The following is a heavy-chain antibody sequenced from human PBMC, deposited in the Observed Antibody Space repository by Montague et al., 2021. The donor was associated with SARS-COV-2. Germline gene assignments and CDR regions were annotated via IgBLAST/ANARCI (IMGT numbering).Heavy chain of an antibody. V-gene: IGHV4-39*07. J-gene: IGHJ4*02. CDR1: DASISTSNY. D-gene: IGHD5-12*01. CDR3: ARDRNAGYDRFFDY. CDR2: IHFTGAT. Sequence: SETLSLTYSVSDASISTSNYCGWLRQTPGKGLEWIASIHFTGATYYKPPLKSRVTISVDTSKNQFSLKLTSLTAADTAIYFCARDRNAGYDRFFDYWGQGTLVTVSS.